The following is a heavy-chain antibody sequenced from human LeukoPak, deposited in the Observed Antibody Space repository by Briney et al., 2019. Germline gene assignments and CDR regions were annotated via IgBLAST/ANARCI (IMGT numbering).Heavy chain of an antibody. CDR3: ARAGGSGLIDY. CDR2: INHSGST. J-gene: IGHJ4*02. D-gene: IGHD6-19*01. Sequence: SETLSLTCAVYGGSFSGYYWSWIRQPPGKGLEWIGEINHSGSTNYNPSLKGRVTISVDTSKNQFSLKLNSVTAADTAVYYCARAGGSGLIDYWGQGTLVTVSS. V-gene: IGHV4-34*01. CDR1: GGSFSGYY.